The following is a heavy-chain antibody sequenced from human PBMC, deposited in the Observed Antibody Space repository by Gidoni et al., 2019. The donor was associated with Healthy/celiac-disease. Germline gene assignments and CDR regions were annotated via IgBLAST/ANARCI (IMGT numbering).Heavy chain of an antibody. Sequence: EVPLVESGGGLVQPGRSVRRSCAASGVTFSSYWMHWVRQAPGKGLVWVSRINSDGSSTSYADSVKGRFTISRDNAKNTLYLQMNSLRAEDTAVYYCARDYYGSGIFDYWGQGTLVTVSS. CDR3: ARDYYGSGIFDY. V-gene: IGHV3-74*01. CDR2: INSDGSST. J-gene: IGHJ4*02. D-gene: IGHD3-10*01. CDR1: GVTFSSYW.